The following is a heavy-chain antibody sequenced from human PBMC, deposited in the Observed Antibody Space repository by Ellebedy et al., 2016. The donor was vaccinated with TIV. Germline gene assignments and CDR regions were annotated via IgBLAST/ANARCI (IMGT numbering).Heavy chain of an antibody. CDR1: GFTFRNFA. Sequence: GESLKISCAASGFTFRNFAMTWVRQAPGKGLEWVSSISSSGVSSDYAGSVRGRVTISRDNSKSTLYLQMDSLRADDSAEYYCAKLDSSGYYYGRLDYWGQGTLVTVSS. D-gene: IGHD3-22*01. CDR3: AKLDSSGYYYGRLDY. CDR2: ISSSGVSS. V-gene: IGHV3-23*01. J-gene: IGHJ4*02.